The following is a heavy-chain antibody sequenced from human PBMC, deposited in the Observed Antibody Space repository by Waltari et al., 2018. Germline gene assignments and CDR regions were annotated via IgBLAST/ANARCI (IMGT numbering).Heavy chain of an antibody. CDR1: GLSISESG. Sequence: EVQLVASGGGLVQPGGSLILPRDATGLSISESGVRWVRQAPGKGPEWVADIKEDGSKIYYVGSVRGRFTISRDNAKNSLYLQMNSLRVEDTAVYYCARDAPLYTTGWGYDYWGQGILVTVSS. CDR2: IKEDGSKI. V-gene: IGHV3-7*01. CDR3: ARDAPLYTTGWGYDY. D-gene: IGHD6-19*01. J-gene: IGHJ4*02.